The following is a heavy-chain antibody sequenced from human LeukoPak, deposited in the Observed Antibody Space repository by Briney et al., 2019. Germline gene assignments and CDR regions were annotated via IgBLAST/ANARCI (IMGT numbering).Heavy chain of an antibody. Sequence: GGSLRLSCAASGFTFSNYAMHWVRQAPGKGLEWVAVIWYDGSNVYYADSVKGRFTISRDNSKNTLYLQMSSLRAEDTAVYYCARDPAAGYGVNPPAYFDYWGQGTLVTVPS. CDR3: ARDPAAGYGVNPPAYFDY. D-gene: IGHD4-23*01. CDR2: IWYDGSNV. CDR1: GFTFSNYA. J-gene: IGHJ4*02. V-gene: IGHV3-33*01.